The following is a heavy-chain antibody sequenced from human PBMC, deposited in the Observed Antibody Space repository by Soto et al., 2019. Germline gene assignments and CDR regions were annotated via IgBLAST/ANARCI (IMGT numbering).Heavy chain of an antibody. CDR1: GFTFSNFD. CDR3: ARAYTGRLPRRADYYYAMDV. Sequence: RLSCATSGFTFSNFDMYWVRQVPGKGLEWVSAIGAARDPYYLGSVKGRFTISRENAKNSVYLQMNDLGAGDSAVYYCARAYTGRLPRRADYYYAMDVWGQGTTVTVSS. D-gene: IGHD2-2*02. V-gene: IGHV3-13*05. J-gene: IGHJ6*02. CDR2: IGAARDP.